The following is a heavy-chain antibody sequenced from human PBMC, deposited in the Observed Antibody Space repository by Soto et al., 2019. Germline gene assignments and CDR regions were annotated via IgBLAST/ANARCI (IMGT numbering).Heavy chain of an antibody. Sequence: QITLKESGPTLVKPTQTLTMTCTFSGFSLSTSGLGVAWIRQPPGKALEWLALIYWNDDKRYSPSLKSRLTLTKDPSKNPVVLTINKIDPMDTATYFFAHRTPSGRHYWGQGTLVTVSS. V-gene: IGHV2-5*01. J-gene: IGHJ4*02. CDR2: IYWNDDK. CDR3: AHRTPSGRHY. CDR1: GFSLSTSGLG.